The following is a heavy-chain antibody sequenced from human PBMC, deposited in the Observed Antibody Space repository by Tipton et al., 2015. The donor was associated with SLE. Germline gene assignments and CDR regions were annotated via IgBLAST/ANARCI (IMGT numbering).Heavy chain of an antibody. V-gene: IGHV1-2*06. CDR2: INPNSGGT. D-gene: IGHD3-10*01. J-gene: IGHJ3*02. CDR1: GYTFTGYY. Sequence: QSGAEVKKPGASVKDSCKASGYTFTGYYMHWVRQAPGQGLEWMGRINPNSGGTNYAQKFQGRVTMTRDTSISTAYMELSRLRSDDTAAYYCARPNGSFVAFDIWGQGTMVTVSS. CDR3: ARPNGSFVAFDI.